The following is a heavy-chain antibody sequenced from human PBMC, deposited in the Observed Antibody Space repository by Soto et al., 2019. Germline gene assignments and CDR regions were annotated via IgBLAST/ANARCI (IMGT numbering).Heavy chain of an antibody. D-gene: IGHD3-10*01. CDR1: GFTFDDYA. CDR3: AKDIISRVVRGVYYYGMDV. Sequence: EVQLVESGGGLVQPGRSLRLSCAASGFTFDDYAMHWVRQAPGKGLEWVSGISWNSGSIGYADSVKGRFTISRDNAKNSLYLQMNSLRAEDTALYYCAKDIISRVVRGVYYYGMDVWGQGTTVTVSS. J-gene: IGHJ6*02. CDR2: ISWNSGSI. V-gene: IGHV3-9*01.